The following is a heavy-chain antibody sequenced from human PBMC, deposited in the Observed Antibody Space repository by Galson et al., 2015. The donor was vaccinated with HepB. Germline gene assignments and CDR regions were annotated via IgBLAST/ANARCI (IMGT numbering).Heavy chain of an antibody. CDR1: GYTFTSYA. CDR2: INAGNGNT. Sequence: SVKVSCKASGYTFTSYAMHWVRQAPGQRLEWMGWINAGNGNTKYSQKFQGRVTITRDTSASTAYMELSSLRSEDTAVYYCASGLTTVTTGRGYDAFDIWGQGTMVTVSS. V-gene: IGHV1-3*01. J-gene: IGHJ3*02. D-gene: IGHD4-17*01. CDR3: ASGLTTVTTGRGYDAFDI.